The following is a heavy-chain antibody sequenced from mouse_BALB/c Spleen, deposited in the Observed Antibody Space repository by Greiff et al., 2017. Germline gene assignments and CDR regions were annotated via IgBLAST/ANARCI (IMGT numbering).Heavy chain of an antibody. CDR3: AGAYYGTYEDAMDY. D-gene: IGHD2-10*01. CDR2: IYPGNSNT. V-gene: IGHV1S56*01. Sequence: VQLQQSGPVLVKPGASVRISCKASGYTFTSYYMHWVKQRPGQGLEWIGWIYPGNSNTKYNEKFKGKATLTADKSTSTAYMQLSSLTSEDSAIYYCAGAYYGTYEDAMDYWGQGTSVTVSS. CDR1: GYTFTSYY. J-gene: IGHJ4*01.